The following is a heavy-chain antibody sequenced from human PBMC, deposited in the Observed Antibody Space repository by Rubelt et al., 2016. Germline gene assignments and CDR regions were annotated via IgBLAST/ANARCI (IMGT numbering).Heavy chain of an antibody. CDR2: YIPHFGTP. J-gene: IGHJ4*02. CDR1: GVSFDNSA. V-gene: IGHV1-69*13. Sequence: QVQLVQSGAEVKPPGSSVTLSCKAFGVSFDNSALSWVRQAPGQELEWMGGYIPHFGTPRHAQKFQGRVNIIVDRSTSVVYMELTRLTFGDTAVYYCAKDDSSSTSCSPKDWGQGTLVTVSS. CDR3: AKDDSSSTSCSPKD. D-gene: IGHD2-2*01.